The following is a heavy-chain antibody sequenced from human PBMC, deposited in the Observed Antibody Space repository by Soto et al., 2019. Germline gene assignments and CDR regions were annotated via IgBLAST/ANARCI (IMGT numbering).Heavy chain of an antibody. J-gene: IGHJ2*01. CDR3: TRSGSLYRYFDL. V-gene: IGHV1-3*01. D-gene: IGHD1-26*01. Sequence: QVQLVQSGAEVKKPGASVKDSCKASGYTFTSYAMHWVRQAPGQRLEWMGWTPAGNGNTKYSQKFQGRVTITRDTSLSTASMELSSLRPADTAVYDCTRSGSLYRYFDLWGRGTLVTVSA. CDR1: GYTFTSYA. CDR2: TPAGNGNT.